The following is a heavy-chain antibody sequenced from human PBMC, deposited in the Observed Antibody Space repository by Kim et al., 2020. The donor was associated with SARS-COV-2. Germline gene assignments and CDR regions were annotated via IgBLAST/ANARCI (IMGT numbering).Heavy chain of an antibody. J-gene: IGHJ6*02. D-gene: IGHD3-10*01. V-gene: IGHV5-10-1*01. CDR3: VRFGAHITIGFGGMDV. CDR1: GYSFTSYW. CDR2: IDPSDSYT. Sequence: GESLKISCKGSGYSFTSYWISWVRQMPGKGLEWMGRIDPSDSYTNYSPSFQGHVTISADKSISTAYLQWSSLKASDTAMYYCVRFGAHITIGFGGMDVWGQGTTVTVSS.